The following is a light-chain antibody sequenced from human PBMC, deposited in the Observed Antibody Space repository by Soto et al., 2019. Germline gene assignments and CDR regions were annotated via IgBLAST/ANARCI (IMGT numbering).Light chain of an antibody. J-gene: IGKJ5*01. CDR1: QSVSSNY. CDR3: QQYGSSLSIT. CDR2: GAS. V-gene: IGKV3-20*01. Sequence: EIVLTQSPGTLSLSPGERATLSCRASQSVSSNYFAWYQQKPDQAPRLLIYGASSRATGIPDRFSGSGSGTDFTLTISRLETEDFAVYYCQQYGSSLSITFGQGTRLEIK.